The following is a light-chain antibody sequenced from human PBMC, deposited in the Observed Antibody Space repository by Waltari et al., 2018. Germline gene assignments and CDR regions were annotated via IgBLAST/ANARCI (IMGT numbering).Light chain of an antibody. CDR3: QTGGHGTWV. V-gene: IGLV4-69*01. J-gene: IGLJ3*02. Sequence: QLVLTQSPSASASLRAPVQLTRTLTSVPSTNIIALLRQQPEKGPRYLMNVNSDGSHNKGVGIPDRFSGSSSGAERYLTISSLQSEDEADYYCQTGGHGTWVFGGGTRLTVL. CDR1: SVPSTNI. CDR2: VNSDGSH.